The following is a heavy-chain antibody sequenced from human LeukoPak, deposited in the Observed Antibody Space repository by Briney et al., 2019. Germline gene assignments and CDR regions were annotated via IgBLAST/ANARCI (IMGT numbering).Heavy chain of an antibody. J-gene: IGHJ4*02. CDR3: AGILSSTSSVDY. D-gene: IGHD2-2*01. V-gene: IGHV4-34*01. CDR2: INHSGST. Sequence: SETLSLTCAVYGGSFSGYYWSWIRQPPGKGLEWIGEINHSGSTNYNPSLKSRVTISVDTSKSQFSLKLSSVTAADTAVYYCAGILSSTSSVDYWAQGTLVTVSS. CDR1: GGSFSGYY.